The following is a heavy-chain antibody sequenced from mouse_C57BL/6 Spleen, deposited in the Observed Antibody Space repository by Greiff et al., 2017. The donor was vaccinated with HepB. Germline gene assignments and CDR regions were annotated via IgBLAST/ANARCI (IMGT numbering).Heavy chain of an antibody. J-gene: IGHJ2*01. CDR1: GYTFTSYW. CDR2: IHPNSGST. D-gene: IGHD1-1*01. V-gene: IGHV1-64*01. Sequence: VQLQQSGAELVKPGASVKLSCKASGYTFTSYWMHWVKQRPGQGLEWIGMIHPNSGSTNYNEKFKSQATLTVDKSSSTAYMQLSSLTSEDSAVYYCASWGVTTVVDYWGQGTTLTVSS. CDR3: ASWGVTTVVDY.